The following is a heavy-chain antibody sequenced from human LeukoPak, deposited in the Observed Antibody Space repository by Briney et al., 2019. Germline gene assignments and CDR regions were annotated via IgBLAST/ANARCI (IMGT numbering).Heavy chain of an antibody. CDR3: ARDIVVVPAAMGTSRSSEYFQH. J-gene: IGHJ1*01. CDR2: IYYSGST. CDR1: GGSISSSSYY. D-gene: IGHD2-2*01. V-gene: IGHV4-39*07. Sequence: ASETLSLTCTVSGGSISSSSYYWGWIRQPPGKGLEWIGSIYYSGSTYYNPSLKSRVTISVDTSKNQFSLKLSSVTAADTAVYYCARDIVVVPAAMGTSRSSEYFQHWGQGTLVTVSS.